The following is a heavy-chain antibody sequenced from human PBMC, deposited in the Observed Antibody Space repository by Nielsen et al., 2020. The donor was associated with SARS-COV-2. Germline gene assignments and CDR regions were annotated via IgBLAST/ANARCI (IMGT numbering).Heavy chain of an antibody. D-gene: IGHD6-13*01. CDR3: ARVNPVSDSWFDALDI. V-gene: IGHV1-2*06. CDR1: GYTFTGYY. J-gene: IGHJ3*02. Sequence: ASVKVSCKASGYTFTGYYMHWVRQAPGQGLEWMGRINPNSGGTNYAQKFQGRVTMTRDTSISTAYMELNSLRTEDTAVYFCARVNPVSDSWFDALDIWGQGTMVTVSS. CDR2: INPNSGGT.